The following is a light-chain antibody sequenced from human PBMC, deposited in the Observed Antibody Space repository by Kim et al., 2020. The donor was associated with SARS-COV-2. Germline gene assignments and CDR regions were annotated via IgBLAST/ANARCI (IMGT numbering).Light chain of an antibody. CDR2: DTS. CDR1: PDIKKC. J-gene: IGKJ3*01. V-gene: IGKV1-33*01. Sequence: ASVRDRAVITCPANPDIKKCLYWYQQTPGTAPKRLIYDTSNLEAGGPQRFCGSGCGTDFTYSNCSLQPEDIARYFCEQWDHLPLSFGPRTQVDSK. CDR3: EQWDHLPLS.